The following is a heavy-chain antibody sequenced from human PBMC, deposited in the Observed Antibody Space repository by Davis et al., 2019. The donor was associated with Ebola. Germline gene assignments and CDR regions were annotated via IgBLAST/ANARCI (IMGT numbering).Heavy chain of an antibody. CDR1: GGSISSGSYY. J-gene: IGHJ4*02. Sequence: MPSETLSLTCTVSGGSISSGSYYWGWIRQPPEKGLEWIGSINYSGNTYYNPSLKSRVTISVDKSKNQFSLKLSSVTAADTAVYYCARVRIMVEDYWGQGTLVTVSS. V-gene: IGHV4-39*07. CDR3: ARVRIMVEDY. D-gene: IGHD2-15*01. CDR2: INYSGNT.